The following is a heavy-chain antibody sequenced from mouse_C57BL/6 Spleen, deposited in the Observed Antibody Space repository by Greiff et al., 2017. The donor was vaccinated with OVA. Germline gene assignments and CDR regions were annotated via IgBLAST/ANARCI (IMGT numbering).Heavy chain of an antibody. CDR2: INPYNGDT. CDR1: GYSFTGYF. D-gene: IGHD2-4*01. CDR3: ARFYYDYGYFDY. J-gene: IGHJ2*01. V-gene: IGHV1-20*01. Sequence: EVQLVESGPELVKPGDSVKISCKASGYSFTGYFMNWVMQSHGKSLEWIGRINPYNGDTFYNHKFKGKATLTVDKSSSTAHMELRSLTSEDSAVYYCARFYYDYGYFDYWGQGTTLTVSS.